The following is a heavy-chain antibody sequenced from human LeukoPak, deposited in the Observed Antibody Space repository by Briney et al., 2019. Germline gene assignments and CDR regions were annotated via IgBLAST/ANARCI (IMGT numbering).Heavy chain of an antibody. J-gene: IGHJ4*02. CDR2: ISSSGSTI. V-gene: IGHV3-11*04. CDR3: ARDLGSGSYYSDY. CDR1: GFTFSDNY. D-gene: IGHD3-10*01. Sequence: PGGSLRLSCAASGFTFSDNYMSWIRQAPGKGLEWVSYISSSGSTIYYADSVKGRFTISRDNAKNSLYLQMNSLRAEDTAVYYCARDLGSGSYYSDYWGQGTLVTVSS.